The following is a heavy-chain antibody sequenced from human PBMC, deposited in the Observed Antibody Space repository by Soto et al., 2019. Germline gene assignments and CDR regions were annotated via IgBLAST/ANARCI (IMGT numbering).Heavy chain of an antibody. CDR2: IISMFGRP. CDR3: ARNGVAGMDF. J-gene: IGHJ4*02. V-gene: IGHV1-69*06. CDR1: GDTFTSYA. D-gene: IGHD3-3*01. Sequence: QVQLVQSGAEVKKPGSSVKVSCTASGDTFTSYACSWVRKSPGQGLEWMGGIISMFGRPNYALKFQGRITITADKSTSTFYMELSGLRYEDAAVYFWARNGVAGMDFWGQGTLVTVSS.